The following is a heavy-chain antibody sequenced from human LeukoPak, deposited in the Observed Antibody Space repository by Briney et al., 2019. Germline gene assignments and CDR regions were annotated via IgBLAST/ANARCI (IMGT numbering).Heavy chain of an antibody. D-gene: IGHD3-22*01. CDR1: GFTFSSYA. CDR3: AKGKGDSSGYYYSSFDY. J-gene: IGHJ4*02. CDR2: ISGSGGST. V-gene: IGHV3-23*01. Sequence: GGSLRLSCAASGFTFSSYAMSWVRQAPGKGLEWVSAISGSGGSTYYADSVKGRFTISRDNSKSTLYLQMNSLRAEDTAVYYCAKGKGDSSGYYYSSFDYWGQGTLVTVSS.